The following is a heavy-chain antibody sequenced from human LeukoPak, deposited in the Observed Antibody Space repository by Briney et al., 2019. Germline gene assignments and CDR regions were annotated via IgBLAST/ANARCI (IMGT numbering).Heavy chain of an antibody. J-gene: IGHJ4*02. V-gene: IGHV1-69*04. D-gene: IGHD4-17*01. CDR2: IIPILGIA. CDR1: GGTFSSYA. Sequence: SVKVSCKASGGTFSSYAISWVRQAPGQGLEWMGRIIPILGIANYAQKFQGRVTITADRSTSTAYMELSSLRSEDTAVYYCARDCDYGDCKWNFDYWGQGTLVTVSS. CDR3: ARDCDYGDCKWNFDY.